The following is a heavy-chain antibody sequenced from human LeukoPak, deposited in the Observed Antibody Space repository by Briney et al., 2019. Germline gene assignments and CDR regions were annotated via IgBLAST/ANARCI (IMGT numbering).Heavy chain of an antibody. J-gene: IGHJ4*02. CDR1: GFTLSSYA. CDR3: AGGRYDFWSGSDY. D-gene: IGHD3-3*01. CDR2: SSGSGGTT. Sequence: GGSLRLSCAASGFTLSSYAMSWVRQAPGKGLEWVSASSGSGGTTYYADSVKGRFTISRDNSKNTLYLQMNSLRAEDTAVYYCAGGRYDFWSGSDYWGQGTLVTVSS. V-gene: IGHV3-23*01.